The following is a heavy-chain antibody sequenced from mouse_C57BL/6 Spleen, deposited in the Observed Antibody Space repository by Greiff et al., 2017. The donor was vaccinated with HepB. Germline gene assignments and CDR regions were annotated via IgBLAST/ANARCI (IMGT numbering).Heavy chain of an antibody. CDR1: GYAVSSYW. Sequence: VQLQQSGAELVKPGASVKISCKASGYAVSSYWMNWVKQRPGKGLEWIGQIYPGDGDTNYNGKFKGKATLTADKSSSTADMQLSSLTSEDSAVYFCARGATRDGKDYWGQGTSVTVSS. J-gene: IGHJ4*01. V-gene: IGHV1-80*01. D-gene: IGHD3-1*01. CDR2: IYPGDGDT. CDR3: ARGATRDGKDY.